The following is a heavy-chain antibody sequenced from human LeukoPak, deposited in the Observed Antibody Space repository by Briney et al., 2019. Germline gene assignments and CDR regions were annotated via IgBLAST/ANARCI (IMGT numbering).Heavy chain of an antibody. Sequence: PSETLSLTCTISGGSSSSYSWSWIRQPPGKGLEWIGYIHYSGSTNYNPSLKSRATISLDTSKNQVSLKLTSVTAADTAVYYCARRASGSYPDYFDSWGQGTLVTVSS. CDR3: ARRASGSYPDYFDS. D-gene: IGHD1-26*01. V-gene: IGHV4-59*08. CDR2: IHYSGST. CDR1: GGSSSSYS. J-gene: IGHJ4*02.